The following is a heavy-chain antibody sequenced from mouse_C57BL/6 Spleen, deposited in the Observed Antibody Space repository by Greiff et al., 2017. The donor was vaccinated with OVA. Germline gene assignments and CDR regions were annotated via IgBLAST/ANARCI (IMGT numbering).Heavy chain of an antibody. CDR3: ARRDYYGSSYWYFDV. D-gene: IGHD1-1*01. Sequence: EVKLVESGGGLVKPGGSLKLSCAASGFTFSSYTMSWVRKTPEKRLEWVATISGGGGNTYYPDSVKGRFTISRDNAKNTLYLQMSSLRSEDTALYYRARRDYYGSSYWYFDVWGTGTTVTVSS. J-gene: IGHJ1*03. V-gene: IGHV5-9*01. CDR1: GFTFSSYT. CDR2: ISGGGGNT.